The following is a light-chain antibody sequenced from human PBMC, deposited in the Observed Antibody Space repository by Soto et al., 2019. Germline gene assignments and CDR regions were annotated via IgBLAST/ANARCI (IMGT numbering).Light chain of an antibody. Sequence: LTQPASVSGSPGQSITISCTGTSSDVGGYDYVSWYQLHPGKAPKLMVFEVNNRPSGVSYRFSGSKSGNTASLTISGLQAEDEADYFCSSYSISTAYLFGTGTKVTVL. CDR2: EVN. CDR3: SSYSISTAYL. J-gene: IGLJ1*01. CDR1: SSDVGGYDY. V-gene: IGLV2-14*01.